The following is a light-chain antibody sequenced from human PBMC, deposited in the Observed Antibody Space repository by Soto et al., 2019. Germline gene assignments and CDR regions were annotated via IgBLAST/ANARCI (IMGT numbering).Light chain of an antibody. CDR2: DAS. J-gene: IGKJ5*01. Sequence: EIVMTQSAATLSLSAGERATLSFMASQSVSSNLALYQQKPGQAPRLLIYDASNRATGIPARFSGSGSGTDFTLTISSLEPEDFAVYYCQQRSNWPITFGQGTRLEIK. CDR3: QQRSNWPIT. CDR1: QSVSSN. V-gene: IGKV3-11*01.